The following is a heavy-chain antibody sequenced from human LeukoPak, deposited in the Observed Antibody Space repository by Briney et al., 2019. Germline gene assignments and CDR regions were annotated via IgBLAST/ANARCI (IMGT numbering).Heavy chain of an antibody. V-gene: IGHV1-2*02. CDR3: VREGEGPLSKDFDY. D-gene: IGHD2/OR15-2a*01. J-gene: IGHJ4*02. Sequence: GASVKVSCKASGYTFTGHYIHWVRQAPGQGLEWMGWISPNSGDTNYEQKFQGRVTMTRDASMSTAYMELTRLTSDDTAVYYCVREGEGPLSKDFDYWGQGTLVTVSS. CDR1: GYTFTGHY. CDR2: ISPNSGDT.